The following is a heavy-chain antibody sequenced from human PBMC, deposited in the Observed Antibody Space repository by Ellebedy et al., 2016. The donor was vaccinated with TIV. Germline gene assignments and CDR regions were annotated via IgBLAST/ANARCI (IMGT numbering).Heavy chain of an antibody. CDR3: GKRFWEGEAGISPFDY. CDR2: ISASGVTT. CDR1: GFTFSSYA. J-gene: IGHJ4*02. V-gene: IGHV3-23*01. D-gene: IGHD6-19*01. Sequence: PGGSLRLSCAASGFTFSSYAMSWVRQAPGKGLEWVSGISASGVTTYYADSVKGRFTISRHNSKNTLNLQVNSLRAEDTAVYYCGKRFWEGEAGISPFDYWGQGTLVTVSS.